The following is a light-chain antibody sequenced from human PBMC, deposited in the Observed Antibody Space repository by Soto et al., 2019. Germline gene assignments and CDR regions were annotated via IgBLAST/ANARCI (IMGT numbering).Light chain of an antibody. CDR2: AAS. CDR3: QQYENWPWT. V-gene: IGKV3-15*01. J-gene: IGKJ1*01. Sequence: ERVVTQSPATLSVSPGEGATLSCRASETVSTNLAWYQQKPGQAPRLLIYAASTRATGVPARFSGSGSGTEFTLTISSLQSEDVAAYYCQQYENWPWTFGHGTKVYIK. CDR1: ETVSTN.